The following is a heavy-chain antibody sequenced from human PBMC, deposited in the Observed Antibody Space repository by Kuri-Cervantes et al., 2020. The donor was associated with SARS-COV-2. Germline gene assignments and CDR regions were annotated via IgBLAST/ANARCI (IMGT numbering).Heavy chain of an antibody. J-gene: IGHJ4*02. CDR3: AREKIAAAGTLDY. D-gene: IGHD6-13*01. V-gene: IGHV4-38-2*02. CDR2: IYYSGST. Sequence: SETLSLTCTVSGYSISSGYYWGWIRQPPGKGLEWIGSIYYSGSTYYNPSLKSRVTVSVDTSKNQFSLKLSSVTAADTAVYYCAREKIAAAGTLDYWGQGTLVTVSS. CDR1: GYSISSGYY.